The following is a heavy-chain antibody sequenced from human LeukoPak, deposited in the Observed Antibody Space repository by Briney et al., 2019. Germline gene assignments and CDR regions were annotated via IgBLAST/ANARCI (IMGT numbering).Heavy chain of an antibody. J-gene: IGHJ6*03. D-gene: IGHD4-17*01. CDR2: VYYSGTT. CDR1: DGSISTSSYY. CDR3: ARGPSTVTPGDYYYYMDV. Sequence: SETLSLTCSVSDGSISTSSYYWGWIRQPPGKGLEWIGSVYYSGTTYCNPSLKSRVTISVDTSKNQFSLKLSSVTAADTAVYYCARGPSTVTPGDYYYYMDVWGKGTTVTVSS. V-gene: IGHV4-39*07.